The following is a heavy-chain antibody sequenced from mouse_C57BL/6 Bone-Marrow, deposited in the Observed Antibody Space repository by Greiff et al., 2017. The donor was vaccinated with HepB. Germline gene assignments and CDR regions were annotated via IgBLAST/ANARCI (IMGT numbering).Heavy chain of an antibody. D-gene: IGHD1-1*01. CDR1: GFTFSNYW. Sequence: EVMLVESGGGLVQPGGSMKLSCVASGFTFSNYWMNWVRQSPEKGLEWVAQIRLKSDNYATHYAESVKGRFTISRDDSKSSVYLQMNNLRAEDTGIYYCTEYYGSSYDAMDYWGQGTSVTVSS. J-gene: IGHJ4*01. V-gene: IGHV6-3*01. CDR2: IRLKSDNYAT. CDR3: TEYYGSSYDAMDY.